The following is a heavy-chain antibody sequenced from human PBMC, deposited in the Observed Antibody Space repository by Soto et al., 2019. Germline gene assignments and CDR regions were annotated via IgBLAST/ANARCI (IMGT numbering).Heavy chain of an antibody. D-gene: IGHD3-22*01. CDR3: AKDLSSSGYKYFDC. J-gene: IGHJ4*02. CDR2: ISDGGGGT. Sequence: PGGSLRLSCEASGFTFGAYVMTWVRQAPGKGLEWVSSISDGGGGTYYADSVKGRSTISRDNSKNTLYLQMNSLRVEDTAVYYCAKDLSSSGYKYFDCWGQGSLVTSPQ. CDR1: GFTFGAYV. V-gene: IGHV3-23*01.